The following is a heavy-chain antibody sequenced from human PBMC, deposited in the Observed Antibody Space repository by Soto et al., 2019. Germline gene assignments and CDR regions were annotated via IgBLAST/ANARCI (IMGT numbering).Heavy chain of an antibody. V-gene: IGHV3-9*01. CDR2: ISGNSGSI. CDR3: AKDHGGGTYFFYTYMDV. D-gene: IGHD3-16*01. J-gene: IGHJ6*03. CDR1: GFTFVDYA. Sequence: EVQLVESGGGLIQPGRSLRLSCAASGFTFVDYAMHWVRQPPGQGLEWVSTISGNSGSISYADSVRGRFTISRDNAKNALYLQMNSLRVEDTALYYCAKDHGGGTYFFYTYMDVWGKGTTVTVS.